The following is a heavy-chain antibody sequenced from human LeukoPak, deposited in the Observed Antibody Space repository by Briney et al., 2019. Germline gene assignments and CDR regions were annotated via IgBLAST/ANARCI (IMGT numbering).Heavy chain of an antibody. Sequence: GGSLRLSCAASGFTFSSYWMSWVRQAPGKGLEWVANIKQDGSEKYYVDSVKGRFTISRYNAKKSLYLQMNTLRAEDTAVYFCARDSTLSEYSSIKMDYWGQGSLVTVSS. D-gene: IGHD2/OR15-2a*01. CDR3: ARDSTLSEYSSIKMDY. V-gene: IGHV3-7*01. CDR1: GFTFSSYW. CDR2: IKQDGSEK. J-gene: IGHJ4*02.